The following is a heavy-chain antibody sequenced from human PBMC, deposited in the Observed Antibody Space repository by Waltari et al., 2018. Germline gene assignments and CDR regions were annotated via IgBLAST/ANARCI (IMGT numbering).Heavy chain of an antibody. V-gene: IGHV4-34*01. Sequence: QVQLQQWGAGLLKPSETLSLTCAVYGGSFSGYYWSWIRQPPGKGLEWIGEIKNSGSTNYNPPLKSRVTISGDTSKNQFSLKLSSVTAADTAVYYCARAQRVHLVGRAFDYWGQGTLVTVSS. D-gene: IGHD1-1*01. CDR2: IKNSGST. J-gene: IGHJ4*02. CDR3: ARAQRVHLVGRAFDY. CDR1: GGSFSGYY.